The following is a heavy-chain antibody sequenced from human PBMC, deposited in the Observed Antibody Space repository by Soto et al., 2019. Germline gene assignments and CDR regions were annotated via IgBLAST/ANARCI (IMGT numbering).Heavy chain of an antibody. V-gene: IGHV3-30*18. CDR3: AQDTYYHDTSGYYTFYY. CDR2: ISYDGRNK. D-gene: IGHD3-22*01. CDR1: GLTFSSYG. Sequence: PGGSLRLSCAASGLTFSSYGMHWVRQAPGRGLEWVAGISYDGRNKYYVDSVKGRFTISRDNSKNTLDLQMNSLRVEDTAVFYCAQDTYYHDTSGYYTFYYWGQGALVTVS. J-gene: IGHJ4*02.